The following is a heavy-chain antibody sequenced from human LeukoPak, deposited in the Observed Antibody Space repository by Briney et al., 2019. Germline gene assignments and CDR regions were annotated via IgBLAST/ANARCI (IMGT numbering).Heavy chain of an antibody. V-gene: IGHV4-34*01. CDR2: INHSGST. CDR1: GGSFSGYY. D-gene: IGHD2-15*01. J-gene: IGHJ4*02. Sequence: PSETLSLTCAVYGGSFSGYYRSWIRQPPGKGLEWIGEINHSGSTNYNPSLKSRVTISIDTSKNQFSLKLNSVTAADTAVYYCARDRYCSGRSCYGPPDYWGQGALLT. CDR3: ARDRYCSGRSCYGPPDY.